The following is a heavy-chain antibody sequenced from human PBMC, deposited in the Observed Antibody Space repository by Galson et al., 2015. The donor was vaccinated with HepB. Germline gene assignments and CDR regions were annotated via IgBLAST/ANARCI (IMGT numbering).Heavy chain of an antibody. CDR2: INSDGSST. Sequence: SLRLSCAASGFTFSSYWMHWVRQAPGKGLVWVSRINSDGSSTSYADSVKGRFTISRDNAKNTLYLQMNSLRAEDTAVYYCAREGRRWWTYYYYMDVWGKGTTVTVSS. J-gene: IGHJ6*03. CDR1: GFTFSSYW. V-gene: IGHV3-74*01. CDR3: AREGRRWWTYYYYMDV. D-gene: IGHD2-15*01.